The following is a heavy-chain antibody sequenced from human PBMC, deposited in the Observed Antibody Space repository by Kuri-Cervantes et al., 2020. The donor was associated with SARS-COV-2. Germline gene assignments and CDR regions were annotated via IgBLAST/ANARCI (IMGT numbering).Heavy chain of an antibody. V-gene: IGHV1-24*01. CDR1: ETTFPNYD. CDR2: FDPEDGET. Sequence: ASVKVSCKAPETTFPNYDINWVRQATGQGLEWMGGFDPEDGETIYAQKFQGRVTMTEDTSTDTAYMELSSLRSEDTAVYYCATGPPFLEWHNWFDPWGQGTLVTVSS. CDR3: ATGPPFLEWHNWFDP. D-gene: IGHD3-3*02. J-gene: IGHJ5*02.